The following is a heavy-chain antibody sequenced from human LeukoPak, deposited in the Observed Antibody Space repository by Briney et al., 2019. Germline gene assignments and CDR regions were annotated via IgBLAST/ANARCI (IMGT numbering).Heavy chain of an antibody. D-gene: IGHD3-3*01. CDR1: GFTFSSYW. J-gene: IGHJ4*02. CDR3: ARDGDTYYDFFYLDY. CDR2: IKQDGSEK. V-gene: IGHV3-7*01. Sequence: GGSLRLSCAASGFTFSSYWMSWVRQAPGKGLEWVANIKQDGSEKYYVDSVKGRFTISRDNAKNSLYLQMNSLRTEDTAVYYCARDGDTYYDFFYLDYWGQGTLVTVSS.